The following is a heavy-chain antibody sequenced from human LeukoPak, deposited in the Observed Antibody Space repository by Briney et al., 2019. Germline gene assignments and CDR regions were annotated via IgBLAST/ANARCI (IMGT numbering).Heavy chain of an antibody. Sequence: ASVKVSCKASGGTFSSYAINWVRQAPGHGLEWMGRIIPILDITNYAQKFQGKVTITADKSTSTAYMELSSLRSEDTAVYYCARGAYYYDSSGYYYQGGVWFDPWGQGTLVTVSS. CDR1: GGTFSSYA. CDR2: IIPILDIT. V-gene: IGHV1-69*04. CDR3: ARGAYYYDSSGYYYQGGVWFDP. J-gene: IGHJ5*02. D-gene: IGHD3-22*01.